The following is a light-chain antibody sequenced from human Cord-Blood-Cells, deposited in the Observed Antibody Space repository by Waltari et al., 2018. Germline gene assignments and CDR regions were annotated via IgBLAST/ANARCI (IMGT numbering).Light chain of an antibody. CDR3: CSYAGSYTFFYV. Sequence: QSALTQPRSVSGSPGQSVTISCTGTSSDVGGSNYVSWYQQHPGKAPKLMIYDVSKRPPGVPDRFSGSKSGNTASLTISGLQAEDEADYYCCSYAGSYTFFYVFGTGTKVTVL. CDR1: SSDVGGSNY. CDR2: DVS. J-gene: IGLJ1*01. V-gene: IGLV2-11*01.